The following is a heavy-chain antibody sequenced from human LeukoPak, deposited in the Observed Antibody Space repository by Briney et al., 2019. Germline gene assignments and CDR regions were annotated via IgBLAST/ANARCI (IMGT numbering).Heavy chain of an antibody. D-gene: IGHD1-26*01. CDR1: GFTFDDYG. V-gene: IGHV3-20*04. CDR3: AIHCDSGGYSGPFDY. J-gene: IGHJ4*02. CDR2: INWNGGST. Sequence: GGSLRLSCAASGFTFDDYGMSWVRQAPGKGLEWVSGINWNGGSTGYADSVKGRFTISRDNAKNSLYLQMNSLRAEDTALYYCAIHCDSGGYSGPFDYCLQGTLVTDCS.